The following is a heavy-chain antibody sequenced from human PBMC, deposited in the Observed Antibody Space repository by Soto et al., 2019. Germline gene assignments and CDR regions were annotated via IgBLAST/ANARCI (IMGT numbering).Heavy chain of an antibody. CDR1: GGSISSSSYY. J-gene: IGHJ6*02. Sequence: SETLSLTCTVSGGSISSSSYYWGWIRQPPGKGLERIGSIYYSGSTYYNPSLKSRVTISVDMSKNQFSLKLSSVTAADTAVYYCASLWMVRGVKPHYYYYYGMDVWGQGTTVTVSS. D-gene: IGHD3-10*01. CDR3: ASLWMVRGVKPHYYYYYGMDV. CDR2: IYYSGST. V-gene: IGHV4-39*01.